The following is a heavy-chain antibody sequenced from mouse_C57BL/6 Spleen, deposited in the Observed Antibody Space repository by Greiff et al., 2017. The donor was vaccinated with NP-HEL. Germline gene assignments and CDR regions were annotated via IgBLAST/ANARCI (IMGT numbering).Heavy chain of an antibody. J-gene: IGHJ4*01. CDR3: AREGLSGNQGYAMDY. D-gene: IGHD2-1*01. Sequence: EVQLVESEGGLVQPGSSMKLSCTASGFTFSDYYMAWVRQVPEKGLEWVANINYDGSSTYYLDSLKSRFIISRDNAKNILYLQMSSLKSEDTATYYCAREGLSGNQGYAMDYWGQGTSVTVSS. CDR2: INYDGSST. CDR1: GFTFSDYY. V-gene: IGHV5-16*01.